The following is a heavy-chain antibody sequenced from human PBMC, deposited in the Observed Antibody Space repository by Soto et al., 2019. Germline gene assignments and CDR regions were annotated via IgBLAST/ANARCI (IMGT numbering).Heavy chain of an antibody. D-gene: IGHD2-15*01. Sequence: SETLSLTCSVSGYSVSSRDYYWAWIRQPPGKGLEWIGSMLYSGLTYYNPSLKSRVTPSVDTSKNQFSVRLNSVTASDTAVYYCAPLTVSLSGPYGIHVWGQGTTVTVSS. CDR3: APLTVSLSGPYGIHV. J-gene: IGHJ6*02. CDR1: GYSVSSRDYY. CDR2: MLYSGLT. V-gene: IGHV4-39*01.